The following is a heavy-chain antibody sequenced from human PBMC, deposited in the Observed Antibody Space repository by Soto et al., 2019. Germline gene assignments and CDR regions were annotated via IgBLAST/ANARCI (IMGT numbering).Heavy chain of an antibody. D-gene: IGHD5-12*01. Sequence: GGSLRLSCAASGFTFSSYSMNWVRQAPGKGLEWVSSISSSSSYIYYADSVKGRFTISRDNAKNSLYLQMNSLRAEDTAVYYCARDTELGLRYYYYYGMDVWGQGTTVTVSS. J-gene: IGHJ6*02. V-gene: IGHV3-21*01. CDR1: GFTFSSYS. CDR3: ARDTELGLRYYYYYGMDV. CDR2: ISSSSSYI.